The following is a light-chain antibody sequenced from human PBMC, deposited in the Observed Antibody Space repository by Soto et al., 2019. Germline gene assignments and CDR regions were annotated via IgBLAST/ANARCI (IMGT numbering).Light chain of an antibody. J-gene: IGLJ3*02. CDR2: EVS. V-gene: IGLV2-8*02. CDR3: SSYAGSNNWV. CDR1: SSDVGGYNY. Sequence: QSALTQPPSASRTPGQSVTISCTRTSSDVGGYNYVSWYQQHPGKAPKLMIYEVSKRPSGVPDRFSGSKSGNTASLTVSGLQAEDEADYYCSSYAGSNNWVFGGGTKVTVL.